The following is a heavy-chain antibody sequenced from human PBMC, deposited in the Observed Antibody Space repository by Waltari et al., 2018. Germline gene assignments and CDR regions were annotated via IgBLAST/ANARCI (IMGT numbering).Heavy chain of an antibody. V-gene: IGHV4-34*01. Sequence: QVQLQQWGAGLLKPSETLSLTCAVYGGSFSGYYWSWIRQPPGKGLEWIGEINHSGSTNYNPSLKSRVTISVGTSKNQFSLKLSSVTAADTAVYYCARRMTRFLEWLSPKYYGMDVWGQGTTVTVSS. CDR1: GGSFSGYY. D-gene: IGHD3-3*01. CDR3: ARRMTRFLEWLSPKYYGMDV. J-gene: IGHJ6*02. CDR2: INHSGST.